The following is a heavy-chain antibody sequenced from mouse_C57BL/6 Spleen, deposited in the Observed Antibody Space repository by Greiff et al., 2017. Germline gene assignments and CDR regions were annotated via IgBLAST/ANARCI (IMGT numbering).Heavy chain of an antibody. V-gene: IGHV1-22*01. J-gene: IGHJ3*01. Sequence: VQLQQSGPELVKPGASVKMSCKASGYTFTDYNMHWVKQSHGKSLEWIGYINPNNGGTSYNQKFKGKATLTVNKSSSTAYMELRSLTSEDPAVYYCASDGCGSSPAWFAYWGQGTLVTVSA. D-gene: IGHD1-1*01. CDR3: ASDGCGSSPAWFAY. CDR1: GYTFTDYN. CDR2: INPNNGGT.